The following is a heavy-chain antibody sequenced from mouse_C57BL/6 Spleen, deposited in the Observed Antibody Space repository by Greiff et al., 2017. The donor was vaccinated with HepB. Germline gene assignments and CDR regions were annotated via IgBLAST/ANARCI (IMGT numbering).Heavy chain of an antibody. V-gene: IGHV1-4*01. J-gene: IGHJ4*01. Sequence: QVQLKQSGAELARPGASVKMSCKASGYTFNSYTMHWVKQRPGQGLEWIGYINPSSGYTKYNQKFKDKATLTADKSSTTAYMQLSSLTSEDSAVYYCTRYSYGSSHPYYYAMDYWGQGTSVTVSS. D-gene: IGHD1-1*01. CDR2: INPSSGYT. CDR1: GYTFNSYT. CDR3: TRYSYGSSHPYYYAMDY.